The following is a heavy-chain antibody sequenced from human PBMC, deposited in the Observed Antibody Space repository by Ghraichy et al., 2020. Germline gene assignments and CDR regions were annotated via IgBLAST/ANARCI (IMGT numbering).Heavy chain of an antibody. Sequence: SETLSLTCAVYGGSFSGYYWSWIRQPPGKGLEWIGEINHSGSTNYNPSLKSRVTISVDTSKNQFSLKLSSVTAADTAVYYCARKMVRGVIRQYNWFDPWGQGTLVTVSS. CDR2: INHSGST. CDR1: GGSFSGYY. D-gene: IGHD3-10*01. CDR3: ARKMVRGVIRQYNWFDP. J-gene: IGHJ5*02. V-gene: IGHV4-34*01.